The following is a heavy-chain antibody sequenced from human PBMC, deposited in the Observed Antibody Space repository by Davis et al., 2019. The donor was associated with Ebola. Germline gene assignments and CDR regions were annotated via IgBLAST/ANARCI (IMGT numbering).Heavy chain of an antibody. CDR1: GYTFTSYG. Sequence: ASVKVSCKASGYTFTSYGISWVRQALGQGFEWMGWISAYNGNTNYAQKLQGRVTMTADTSTSTAYMELRSLRSDDTAVYYCARDGRYDFWSEDYYGMDVWGQGTTVTVSS. CDR3: ARDGRYDFWSEDYYGMDV. V-gene: IGHV1-18*04. CDR2: ISAYNGNT. D-gene: IGHD3-3*01. J-gene: IGHJ6*02.